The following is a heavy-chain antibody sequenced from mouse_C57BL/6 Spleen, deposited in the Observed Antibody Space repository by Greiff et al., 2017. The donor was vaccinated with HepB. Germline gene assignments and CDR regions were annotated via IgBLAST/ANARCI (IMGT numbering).Heavy chain of an antibody. CDR2: IRSKSNNYAT. J-gene: IGHJ3*01. Sequence: EVHLVESGGGLVQPKGSLKLSCAASGFSFNTYAMNWVRQAPGKGLEWVARIRSKSNNYATYYADSVKDRFTISRDDSESMLYLQMNNLKTEDTAMYYCVRHSGYYPAWFAYWGQGTLVTVSA. CDR3: VRHSGYYPAWFAY. D-gene: IGHD2-3*01. CDR1: GFSFNTYA. V-gene: IGHV10-1*01.